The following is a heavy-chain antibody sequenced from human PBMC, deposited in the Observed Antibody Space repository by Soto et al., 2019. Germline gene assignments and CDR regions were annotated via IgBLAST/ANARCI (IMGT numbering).Heavy chain of an antibody. Sequence: EVQLVESGGGLVQPGGSLRLSCAASGFTFSSCWMSWVRQAPGKGLEWVADIKQDGSEQYSVDSVKGRFTNSRDTAKKSLYLQMNGVRAEDTGAYYCARGGRRSGSYADAFDIWGQGTMVTVSS. CDR1: GFTFSSCW. CDR2: IKQDGSEQ. D-gene: IGHD1-26*01. V-gene: IGHV3-7*03. CDR3: ARGGRRSGSYADAFDI. J-gene: IGHJ3*02.